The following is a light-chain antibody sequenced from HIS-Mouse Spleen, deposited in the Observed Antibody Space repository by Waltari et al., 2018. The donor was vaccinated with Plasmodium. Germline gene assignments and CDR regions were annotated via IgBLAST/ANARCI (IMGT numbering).Light chain of an antibody. J-gene: IGKJ4*01. CDR3: QQYYSTPLT. CDR2: WAS. Sequence: DIVMTQSPDSLAVSLGERATINCQSSPSVLYSSNNKNYLAWYQQKPGQPPKLLIYWASTRESGVPDRFSGSGSGTDFTLTNSSLQAEDVAVYYCQQYYSTPLTFGGGTKVEIK. V-gene: IGKV4-1*01. CDR1: PSVLYSSNNKNY.